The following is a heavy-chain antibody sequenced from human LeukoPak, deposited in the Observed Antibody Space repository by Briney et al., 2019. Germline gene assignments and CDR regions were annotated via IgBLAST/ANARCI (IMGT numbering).Heavy chain of an antibody. D-gene: IGHD3-10*01. J-gene: IGHJ4*02. Sequence: QPGRSLRLSCAASGFTFNNFGMHWVRQAPGEGLEWVAMISYDGSDEYYADSVKGRFTIPRDNSKNTLYLQMNSLRAEDTAVYYCATGELRGVYPRPFYYWGQGTLVTVSS. CDR1: GFTFNNFG. V-gene: IGHV3-30*03. CDR3: ATGELRGVYPRPFYY. CDR2: ISYDGSDE.